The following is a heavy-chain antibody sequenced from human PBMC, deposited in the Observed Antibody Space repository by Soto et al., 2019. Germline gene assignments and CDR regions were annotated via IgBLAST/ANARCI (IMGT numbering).Heavy chain of an antibody. D-gene: IGHD1-1*01. CDR3: AKDRGYNSQFSYYYGLDV. J-gene: IGHJ6*02. Sequence: QVQLQESGPGLVKPSETLSLTCNVSGGSISDYYWSWIRQPADKGLEWIGRIYVSGSTDYNPSLKSRVTMYPDTSKTLSSLRLPSVTAAYTAVYFCAKDRGYNSQFSYYYGLDVWGQGTRVTVSS. CDR2: IYVSGST. V-gene: IGHV4-4*07. CDR1: GGSISDYY.